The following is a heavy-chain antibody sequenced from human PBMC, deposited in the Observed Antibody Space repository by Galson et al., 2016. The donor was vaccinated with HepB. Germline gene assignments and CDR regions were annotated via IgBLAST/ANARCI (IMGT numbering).Heavy chain of an antibody. CDR2: ITTDDTDT. J-gene: IGHJ4*02. Sequence: SLRLSCAASGFTFSSYWIHWVRQVPGKGLVWVARITTDDTDTGYAASVEGRFTVSRDNANRVVYLEMTSLRGDDTAVYYCARDKGADTPFDHWSQGTLVTVSS. V-gene: IGHV3-74*01. CDR3: ARDKGADTPFDH. CDR1: GFTFSSYW. D-gene: IGHD6-19*01.